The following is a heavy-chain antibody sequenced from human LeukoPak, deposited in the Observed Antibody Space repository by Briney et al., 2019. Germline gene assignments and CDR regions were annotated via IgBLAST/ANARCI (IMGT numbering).Heavy chain of an antibody. V-gene: IGHV4-59*08. CDR1: GGSITSYY. D-gene: IGHD2-15*01. J-gene: IGHJ4*02. Sequence: SETLSLTCTVSGGSITSYYWSWIRQPPGKGLEWIGYIYYSGSTNYNPSLKSRVTISVDTSKNQFSLKLSSVTAADTAVYYCARQEYCSGGSCYNFDYWGQGTLVTVSS. CDR2: IYYSGST. CDR3: ARQEYCSGGSCYNFDY.